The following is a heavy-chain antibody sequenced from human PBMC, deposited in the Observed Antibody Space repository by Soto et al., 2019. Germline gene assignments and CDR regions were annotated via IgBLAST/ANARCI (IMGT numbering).Heavy chain of an antibody. V-gene: IGHV3-23*01. CDR2: ISGSGGST. J-gene: IGHJ4*02. CDR3: AKDSIVVVTGEVDY. CDR1: GFTFSSYA. Sequence: GGSLRLSCAASGFTFSSYAMSWVRQAPGKWLEWVSAISGSGGSTYYADSVKGRFTISRDNSKNTLYLQMNSLRAEDTAVYYCAKDSIVVVTGEVDYWGQGTLVTVSS. D-gene: IGHD2-2*01.